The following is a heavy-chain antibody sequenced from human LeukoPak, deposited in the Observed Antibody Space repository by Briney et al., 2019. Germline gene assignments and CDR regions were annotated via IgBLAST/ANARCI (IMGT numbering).Heavy chain of an antibody. J-gene: IGHJ4*02. CDR1: GFAFTSYW. V-gene: IGHV3-74*01. CDR3: AGSGGGYFDY. D-gene: IGHD1-14*01. CDR2: INSDGSNS. Sequence: PGGSLRLSCVASGFAFTSYWMHWVRQAPGKGLVWVSRINSDGSNSDYADSVKGRFTISRDNAKNTLYLQMNSLRAEDTAVYYCAGSGGGYFDYWGPGTLVTVSS.